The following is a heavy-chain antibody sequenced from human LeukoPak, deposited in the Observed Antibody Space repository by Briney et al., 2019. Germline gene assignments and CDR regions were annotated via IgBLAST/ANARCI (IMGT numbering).Heavy chain of an antibody. CDR3: ARGGRLFDY. D-gene: IGHD3-16*01. CDR2: ISTYNGDT. Sequence: ASVKVSCKASGYTFSNYGINWVRQAPGRGLEWMGWISTYNGDTEYAQKFQGRVTMTRDTSTSTVYMELSSLRSEDTAVYYCARGGRLFDYWGQGTLVTVSS. V-gene: IGHV1-18*01. J-gene: IGHJ4*02. CDR1: GYTFSNYG.